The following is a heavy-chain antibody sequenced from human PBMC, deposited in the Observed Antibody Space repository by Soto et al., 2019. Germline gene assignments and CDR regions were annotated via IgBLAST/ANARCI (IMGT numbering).Heavy chain of an antibody. CDR1: GFTFRSFT. V-gene: IGHV3-21*01. CDR2: ISSNSAYI. CDR3: TRGASRDSSARGWFDP. D-gene: IGHD6-13*01. J-gene: IGHJ5*02. Sequence: GGSLRLSCAASGFTFRSFTMNWARQAPGKGLEWVSTISSNSAYIYYTDALRGRFTISRDNAKNSLHLQMNSLRAEDTAVYYCTRGASRDSSARGWFDPWGPGTLVTVSS.